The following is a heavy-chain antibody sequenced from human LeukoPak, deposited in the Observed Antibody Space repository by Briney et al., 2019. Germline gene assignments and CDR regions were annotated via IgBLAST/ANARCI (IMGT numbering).Heavy chain of an antibody. Sequence: GGSLRLSCAASGFTFSAYHINWVRKAPGKGLEWISYISTTGTTIHYADSVKGRFAISRDNAKSSLYLQMNSLSDEDTAVYYCARVWQDYSGVDYWGQGTLVTVSS. CDR1: GFTFSAYH. V-gene: IGHV3-48*02. J-gene: IGHJ4*02. CDR3: ARVWQDYSGVDY. D-gene: IGHD2-21*01. CDR2: ISTTGTTI.